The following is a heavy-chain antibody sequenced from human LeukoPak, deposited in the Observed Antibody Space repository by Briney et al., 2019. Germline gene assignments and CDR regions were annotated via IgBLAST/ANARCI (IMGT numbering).Heavy chain of an antibody. J-gene: IGHJ4*02. V-gene: IGHV1-69*13. Sequence: GASVKVSCKASGGTFSSYAISWVRQAPGQGLEWMGGIIPIFGTANYAQKFQGRVTITADESTSTAYMELSSLRSEDTAVYYCARAGITMVRGVKSYYFDYWGQGTLVTVSS. CDR2: IIPIFGTA. D-gene: IGHD3-10*01. CDR3: ARAGITMVRGVKSYYFDY. CDR1: GGTFSSYA.